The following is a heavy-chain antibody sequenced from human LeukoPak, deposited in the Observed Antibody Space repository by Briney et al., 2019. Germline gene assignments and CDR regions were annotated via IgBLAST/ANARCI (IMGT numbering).Heavy chain of an antibody. J-gene: IGHJ4*02. Sequence: SVKVSCKASGGTFSSYAISWVRQAPGQGLEWMGGIIPIFGTANYAQKFQGRVTITADESASTAYMELSSLRSEDTAVYYCARVLYYYDSSGYPGNAFDYWGQGTLVTVSS. D-gene: IGHD3-22*01. V-gene: IGHV1-69*13. CDR3: ARVLYYYDSSGYPGNAFDY. CDR2: IIPIFGTA. CDR1: GGTFSSYA.